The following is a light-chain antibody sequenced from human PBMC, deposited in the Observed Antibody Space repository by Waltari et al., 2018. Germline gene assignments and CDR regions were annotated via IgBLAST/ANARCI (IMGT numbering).Light chain of an antibody. CDR3: CSYAGSGSWV. CDR1: SRDVGPSNL. V-gene: IGLV2-23*01. Sequence: QSALTQPASVSGSPGQSISIPGIATSRDVGPSNLVSWYQHHPGKAPKLIVFEASKRPSGVSNRFSGSKAANTASLIISGLQADDEADYYCCSYAGSGSWVFGGGTKVTVI. J-gene: IGLJ3*02. CDR2: EAS.